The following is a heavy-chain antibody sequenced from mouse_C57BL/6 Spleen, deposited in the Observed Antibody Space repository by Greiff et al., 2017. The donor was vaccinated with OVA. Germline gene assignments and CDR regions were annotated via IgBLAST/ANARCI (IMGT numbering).Heavy chain of an antibody. J-gene: IGHJ3*01. V-gene: IGHV1-54*01. CDR2: INPGSGGT. D-gene: IGHD1-1*01. Sequence: VQLQQSGAELVRPGPSVKVSCKASGYAFTNYLIEWVKQRPGQGLEWIGVINPGSGGTNYNEKFKGKATLTADKSSSTAYMQLSSLTSEDSAVYFCARDYYGSIAYWGQGTLVTVSA. CDR3: ARDYYGSIAY. CDR1: GYAFTNYL.